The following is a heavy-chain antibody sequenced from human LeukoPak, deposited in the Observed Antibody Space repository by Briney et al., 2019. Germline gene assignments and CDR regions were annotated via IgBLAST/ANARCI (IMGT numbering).Heavy chain of an antibody. CDR2: IYPGDSDT. Sequence: GESLKISCQGSGYTFPTYWIGWVRQMPGKGLEWMGIIYPGDSDTRYSPSFQGQVTIPADNSISTAYLQWSSLEASDTAMYYCARQSRNGYDFDYWGQGTLVTVSS. CDR1: GYTFPTYW. V-gene: IGHV5-51*01. D-gene: IGHD5-12*01. CDR3: ARQSRNGYDFDY. J-gene: IGHJ4*02.